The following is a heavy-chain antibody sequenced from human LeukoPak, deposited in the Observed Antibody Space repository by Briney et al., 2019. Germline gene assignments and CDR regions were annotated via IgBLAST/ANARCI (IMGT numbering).Heavy chain of an antibody. CDR3: AKDRLYYYGSGSYDY. J-gene: IGHJ4*02. V-gene: IGHV3-23*01. Sequence: PGGSLRLSCAASGFTFSSYAVSWVRQAPGKGLEWVSAISGSGVSTDYADSVKGRFTIYSDNSKNTLYLQMNSLRAEDTAVYYCAKDRLYYYGSGSYDYWGQGTLVTVSS. D-gene: IGHD3-10*01. CDR2: ISGSGVST. CDR1: GFTFSSYA.